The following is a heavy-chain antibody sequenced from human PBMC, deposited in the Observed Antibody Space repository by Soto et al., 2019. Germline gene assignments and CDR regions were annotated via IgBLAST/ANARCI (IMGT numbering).Heavy chain of an antibody. V-gene: IGHV3-15*01. D-gene: IGHD3-3*01. J-gene: IGHJ6*02. Sequence: GGSLRLSCAASGFTFSNAWMSWVRQAPGKGLEWVGRIKSKTDGGTTDYAAPVKGRFTISRDDSKNTLYLQMNSLKTEDTAVYYCTTRITIFGGNYYYGMDVWGQGTTVTVSS. CDR3: TTRITIFGGNYYYGMDV. CDR2: IKSKTDGGTT. CDR1: GFTFSNAW.